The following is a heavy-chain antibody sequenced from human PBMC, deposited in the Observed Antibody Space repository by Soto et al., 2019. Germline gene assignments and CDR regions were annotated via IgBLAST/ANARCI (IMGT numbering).Heavy chain of an antibody. V-gene: IGHV1-69*12. J-gene: IGHJ4*02. Sequence: QVQLVQSGAEVKKPGSSVKVSCKASGGTFSSYAISWVRQAPGQGLKWMGGIIPIFGTANYAQKFQGRVTITADESTSTAYMELSSLRSEDTAVYYCATRSTSSHYYGLGPGPYWGQGTLVTVSS. CDR3: ATRSTSSHYYGLGPGPY. CDR2: IIPIFGTA. CDR1: GGTFSSYA. D-gene: IGHD1-26*01.